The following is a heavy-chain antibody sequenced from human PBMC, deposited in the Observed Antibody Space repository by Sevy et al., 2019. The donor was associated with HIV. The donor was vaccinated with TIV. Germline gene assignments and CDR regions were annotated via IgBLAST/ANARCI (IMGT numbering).Heavy chain of an antibody. J-gene: IGHJ4*02. D-gene: IGHD4-17*01. V-gene: IGHV3-33*01. Sequence: GGSLRLSCAASGFTFSSYGMHWVRQGPGKGLEWVAVIWFDGSNTYYADSVKGRFTISRDIAKNTLHLQMNSLRAEDTAVYYGASDLEFYDSGDYGPAFMPDYWGQGTLVTVSS. CDR3: ASDLEFYDSGDYGPAFMPDY. CDR2: IWFDGSNT. CDR1: GFTFSSYG.